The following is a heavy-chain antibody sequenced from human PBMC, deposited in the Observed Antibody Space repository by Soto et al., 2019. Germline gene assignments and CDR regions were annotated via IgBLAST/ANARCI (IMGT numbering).Heavy chain of an antibody. CDR3: AKDLTGDGDY. J-gene: IGHJ4*02. CDR1: GFTFSSYG. CDR2: ISYDGSNK. D-gene: IGHD3-10*01. V-gene: IGHV3-30*18. Sequence: QVQLVESGGGVVQPGRSLRLSCAASGFTFSSYGMHWVRQAPGKGLEWVAVISYDGSNKYYADSVKGRFTISRDNSKNTLYLQQKSLRAEDTAVYYGAKDLTGDGDYWGQGTLVTVSS.